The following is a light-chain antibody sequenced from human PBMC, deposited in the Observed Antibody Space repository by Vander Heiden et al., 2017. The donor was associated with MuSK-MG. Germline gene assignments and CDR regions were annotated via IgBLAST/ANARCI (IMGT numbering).Light chain of an antibody. CDR3: SSYTSSSTLVV. CDR2: DVR. J-gene: IGLJ2*01. CDR1: SSDVGGYNY. Sequence: QSALTQPASVSGSPGQSITISCPGTSSDVGGYNYVSWYQQHPGKAPKLMIYDVRNRPSGVSNRFSGSKSGNTASLTISGLQAEDEADYYCSSYTSSSTLVVFGGGTKLTVL. V-gene: IGLV2-14*01.